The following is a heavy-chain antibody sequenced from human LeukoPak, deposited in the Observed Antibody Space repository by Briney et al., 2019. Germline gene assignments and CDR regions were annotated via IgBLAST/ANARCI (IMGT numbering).Heavy chain of an antibody. CDR1: GFTFGSFW. D-gene: IGHD3-10*01. CDR2: INQDGSEK. V-gene: IGHV3-7*04. J-gene: IGHJ4*02. Sequence: GGSLRLSCAASGFTFGSFWMSWVRQAPGKGLEWVANINQDGSEKYYLESVKGRLTISRDNAKNSLYLQMSSLSAADTAVYFCTRGGSGTMNYWGQGTLLTVSS. CDR3: TRGGSGTMNY.